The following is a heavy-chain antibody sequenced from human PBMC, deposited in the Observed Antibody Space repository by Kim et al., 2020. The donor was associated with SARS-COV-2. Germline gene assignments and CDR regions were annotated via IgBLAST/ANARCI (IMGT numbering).Heavy chain of an antibody. CDR3: ARDCPFTGGHYYYYYYGMDV. CDR1: GYTFTSYA. J-gene: IGHJ6*02. Sequence: ASVKVSCKASGYTFTSYAMHWVRQAPGQRLEWMGWINAGNGNTKYSQKFRGRVTITRDTSASTAYMELSSLRSEDTAVYYCARDCPFTGGHYYYYYYGMDVWGQGTTVTVSS. CDR2: INAGNGNT. V-gene: IGHV1-3*01. D-gene: IGHD7-27*01.